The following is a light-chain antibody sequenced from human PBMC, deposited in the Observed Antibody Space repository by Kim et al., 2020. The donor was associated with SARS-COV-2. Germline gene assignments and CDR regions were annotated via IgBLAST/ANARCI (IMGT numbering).Light chain of an antibody. Sequence: EVVLTQSPATLSLSPGERATLSCRASQSVSRYLAWYQQKPGQAPRLLIYDASNRATGIPARFTGSGSGTDFSLTISSLEPEDFAVYYYQQRNDWPLTFGGGTKVDIK. CDR1: QSVSRY. J-gene: IGKJ4*02. CDR3: QQRNDWPLT. CDR2: DAS. V-gene: IGKV3-11*01.